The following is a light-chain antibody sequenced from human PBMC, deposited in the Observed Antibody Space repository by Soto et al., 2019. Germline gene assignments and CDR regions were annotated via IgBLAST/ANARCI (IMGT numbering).Light chain of an antibody. Sequence: DVHMTQSPSSLSASVGDRVTITCRASQSIGTFLNWYQQKPGKVPNLLIYASSTLQSGVQSRFSGIRSRSDVTLTISALQPDDFAPHYCHQAHISPLTCGGGTKVYI. CDR2: ASS. J-gene: IGKJ4*01. V-gene: IGKV1-39*01. CDR1: QSIGTF. CDR3: HQAHISPLT.